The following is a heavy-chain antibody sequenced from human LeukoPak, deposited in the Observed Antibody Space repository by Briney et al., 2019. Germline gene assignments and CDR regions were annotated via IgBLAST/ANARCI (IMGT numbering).Heavy chain of an antibody. V-gene: IGHV3-21*01. D-gene: IGHD3-22*01. J-gene: IGHJ4*02. Sequence: GGSLRLSCAASGFTFSSYSMNWVRQAPGKGLEWVTSISSSSSYIYYADSVKGRFTISRDNAKNSLYLQMNSLRAEDTAVYYCARDGYYYDSSGFDYWGQGTLVTVSS. CDR2: ISSSSSYI. CDR1: GFTFSSYS. CDR3: ARDGYYYDSSGFDY.